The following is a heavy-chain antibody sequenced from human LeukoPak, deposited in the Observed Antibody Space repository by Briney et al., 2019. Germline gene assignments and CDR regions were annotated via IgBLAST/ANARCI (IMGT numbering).Heavy chain of an antibody. CDR2: ISSSGSTI. V-gene: IGHV3-48*03. D-gene: IGHD3-22*01. CDR3: ARDSSYYYDRYYYSMDV. CDR1: GFTFSSYE. J-gene: IGHJ6*02. Sequence: GGSLRLSCAASGFTFSSYEMNWVRQAPGKGLEWVSYISSSGSTIYYADSVKGRFTISRDNAKNSLYLQMNSLRAEDTAVYYCARDSSYYYDRYYYSMDVWGQGTTVTVSS.